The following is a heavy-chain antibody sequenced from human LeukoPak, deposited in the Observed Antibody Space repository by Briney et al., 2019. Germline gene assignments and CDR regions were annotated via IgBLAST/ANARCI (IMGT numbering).Heavy chain of an antibody. D-gene: IGHD6-13*01. Sequence: PSETLSLTCTVSGDSISSNSYYWGWIRQPPGKGLEWIGSIYYSGSTYYKPSIKSRVTISVDTSKNQFSLKLSSVTAADTAVYYCARAAYTSSWDFWGQGILVTVSS. V-gene: IGHV4-39*01. CDR3: ARAAYTSSWDF. J-gene: IGHJ4*02. CDR2: IYYSGST. CDR1: GDSISSNSYY.